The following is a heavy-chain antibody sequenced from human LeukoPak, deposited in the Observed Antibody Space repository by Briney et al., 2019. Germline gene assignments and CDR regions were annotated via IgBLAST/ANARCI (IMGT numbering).Heavy chain of an antibody. V-gene: IGHV1-2*02. Sequence: ASVKVSCKASGYTFTGYYMHWVRQAPGQGLEWMGWINPNSGGTNYAQKFQGRVTMTRDTSISTAYMELSRLRSDDTAVYYCARLKAFEASFYYMDVWGKGTTVTISS. J-gene: IGHJ6*03. CDR1: GYTFTGYY. D-gene: IGHD3-3*02. CDR3: ARLKAFEASFYYMDV. CDR2: INPNSGGT.